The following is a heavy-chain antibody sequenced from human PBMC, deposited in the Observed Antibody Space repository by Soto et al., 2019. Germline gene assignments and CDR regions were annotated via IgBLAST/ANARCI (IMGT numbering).Heavy chain of an antibody. CDR1: GFTFSSYA. D-gene: IGHD3-3*01. J-gene: IGHJ6*02. V-gene: IGHV3-30-3*01. CDR2: ISYDGSNK. CDR3: ARRLRFLEGSPHNYFYSVMEV. Sequence: GGYLRLSCAASGFTFSSYAMHWFRQAPGKGLEWVAVISYDGSNKYYADSVKGRFTISRDNSKNTLYLQMNSLRAEDTAVYYCARRLRFLEGSPHNYFYSVMEVCGQGITVTVSS.